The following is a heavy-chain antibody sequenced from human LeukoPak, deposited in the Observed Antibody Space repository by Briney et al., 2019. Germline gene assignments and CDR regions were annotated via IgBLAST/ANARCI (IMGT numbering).Heavy chain of an antibody. V-gene: IGHV3-23*01. D-gene: IGHD2-2*01. J-gene: IGHJ4*02. CDR3: AKVTRQHCSGTSCSYGFDY. CDR2: TGGSDGST. CDR1: GFTFGSYS. Sequence: GGSLRLSCAASGFTFGSYSMNWVRQTPGKGLEWVSATGGSDGSTSYADSVKGRFTISRDNSKNTLYLQMNGLRAEDTAVYYCAKVTRQHCSGTSCSYGFDYWGQGTLVTVSS.